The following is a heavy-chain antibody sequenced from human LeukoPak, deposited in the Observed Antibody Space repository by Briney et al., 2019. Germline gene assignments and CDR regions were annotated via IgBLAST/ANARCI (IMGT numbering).Heavy chain of an antibody. V-gene: IGHV3-23*01. D-gene: IGHD2-2*01. CDR1: GFTFSSYA. Sequence: GGSLRLSCAASGFTFSSYAMSWVRQAPGKGLEWVSAISGSGGSTYYADSVKGRFTISRDNSKNTLYLQMNSLRAEDTAVYYCAKDLGALRVSSTSSFDYWGQGTLVTVSS. CDR3: AKDLGALRVSSTSSFDY. J-gene: IGHJ4*02. CDR2: ISGSGGST.